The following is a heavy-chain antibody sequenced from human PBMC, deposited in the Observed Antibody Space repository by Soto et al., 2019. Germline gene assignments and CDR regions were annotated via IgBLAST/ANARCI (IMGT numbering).Heavy chain of an antibody. Sequence: QVQLLQSGAEVKRPGASVKVSCKASGYTFASYGINWVRQAPGQGLEWMGWISGYSGNTNYAQKFQGRVIMTTDTSTSTAYMELRRLRSDDTAVYYCARETDVWGQGTTVTVSS. CDR2: ISGYSGNT. V-gene: IGHV1-18*04. CDR1: GYTFASYG. J-gene: IGHJ6*02. CDR3: ARETDV.